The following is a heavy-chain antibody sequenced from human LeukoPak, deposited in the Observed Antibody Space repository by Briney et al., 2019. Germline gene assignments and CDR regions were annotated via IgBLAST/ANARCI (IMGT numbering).Heavy chain of an antibody. V-gene: IGHV3-7*01. Sequence: PGGSLRLSCAASGFTFSSYWMSWVRQAPGKGLEWVANIKQDGSETHYVDSVRDRFTISRDNAKNSTYLQMNSLRAEDTALYYCARDAQYGSGSPQNYWGQGILVTVSS. D-gene: IGHD3-10*01. CDR2: IKQDGSET. CDR1: GFTFSSYW. J-gene: IGHJ4*02. CDR3: ARDAQYGSGSPQNY.